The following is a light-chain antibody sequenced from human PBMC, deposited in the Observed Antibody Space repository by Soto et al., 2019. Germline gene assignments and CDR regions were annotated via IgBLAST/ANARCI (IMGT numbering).Light chain of an antibody. J-gene: IGKJ4*01. CDR2: WAS. V-gene: IGKV4-1*01. CDR3: QQYYSTPPIT. Sequence: DIVMSQSTDSLAVSLGERATFNCKSGQSVLHNSNKKSYLAWYQQKPGQPPKLLIYWASTREFGVPDRFSGSGSGTECARAIISLQAEDVAADYCQQYYSTPPITFGGGTKVDIK. CDR1: QSVLHNSNKKSY.